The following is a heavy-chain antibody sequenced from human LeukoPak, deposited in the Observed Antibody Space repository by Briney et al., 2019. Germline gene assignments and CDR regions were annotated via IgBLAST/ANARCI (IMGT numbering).Heavy chain of an antibody. J-gene: IGHJ6*03. CDR2: INHSGST. V-gene: IGHV4-34*01. CDR1: GGSFSGYY. Sequence: SETLSLTCAVYGGSFSGYYWSWIRQPPGKGLEWIGEINHSGSTNYNPSLKSRVTISVDTSKNQFSLKLSSVTAADTAVYYCARLSRRGRGVIYGYYYYYYMDVWGKGTTVTISS. D-gene: IGHD3-10*01. CDR3: ARLSRRGRGVIYGYYYYYYMDV.